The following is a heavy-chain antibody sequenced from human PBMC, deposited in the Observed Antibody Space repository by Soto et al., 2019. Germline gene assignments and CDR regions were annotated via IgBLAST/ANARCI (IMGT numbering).Heavy chain of an antibody. Sequence: GGSLRLSCAASGFTFSSYAMSWVRQAPGKGLEWVSAISGSGGSTYYADSVKGRFTISRDNSKNTLYLQMNSLRAEDTAVYYCAKVIRSDSSFYPRRWYYYGMDVWGQGTTVTVSS. CDR1: GFTFSSYA. J-gene: IGHJ6*02. D-gene: IGHD6-6*01. CDR3: AKVIRSDSSFYPRRWYYYGMDV. V-gene: IGHV3-23*01. CDR2: ISGSGGST.